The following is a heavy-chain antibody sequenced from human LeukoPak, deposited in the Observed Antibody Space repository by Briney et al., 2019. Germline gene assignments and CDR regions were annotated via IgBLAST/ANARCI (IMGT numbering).Heavy chain of an antibody. CDR2: LYAGGSA. CDR3: ARAPKNAHFDY. V-gene: IGHV3-66*01. CDR1: GFTVRTNY. D-gene: IGHD2/OR15-2a*01. J-gene: IGHJ4*02. Sequence: GGSLRLSCAPSGFTVRTNYMSWVRRAPGKGLEWVSLLYAGGSAYYADSVKGRFTISRDNSKNTLYLQMNSLRAEDTAVYYCARAPKNAHFDYWGQGTLVTVSS.